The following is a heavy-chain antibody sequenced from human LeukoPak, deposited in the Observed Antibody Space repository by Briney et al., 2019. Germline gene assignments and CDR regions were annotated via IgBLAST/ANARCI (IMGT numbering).Heavy chain of an antibody. CDR3: ARPPYSSGLGGNWFVP. V-gene: IGHV4-34*01. CDR2: INHSGST. J-gene: IGHJ5*02. CDR1: GGSFSGYY. Sequence: SETLSLTCAVYGGSFSGYYWSWIRQPPGKGLEWIGEINHSGSTNYNPSLKSRVTISVDTSKNQFSLKLSSVTAADTAVYYCARPPYSSGLGGNWFVPWGQGTLVTVSS. D-gene: IGHD6-19*01.